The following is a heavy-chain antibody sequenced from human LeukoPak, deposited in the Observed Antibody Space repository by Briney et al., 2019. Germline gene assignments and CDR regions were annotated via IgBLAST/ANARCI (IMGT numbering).Heavy chain of an antibody. CDR3: ARDHTGDSSGYSYGMDV. J-gene: IGHJ6*02. D-gene: IGHD3-22*01. CDR1: GYTFTSYY. V-gene: IGHV1-46*01. Sequence: GASVKVSCKAFGYTFTSYYMHWVRQAPGQGLEWMGIINPSGGSTSYAQKFQGRVTMTRDTSTSTVYMELSSLRSEDTAVYYCARDHTGDSSGYSYGMDVWGQGTTVTVSS. CDR2: INPSGGST.